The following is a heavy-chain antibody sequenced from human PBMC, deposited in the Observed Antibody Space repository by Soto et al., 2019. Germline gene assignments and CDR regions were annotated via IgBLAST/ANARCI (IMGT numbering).Heavy chain of an antibody. Sequence: QVQLQQSGPGLVKPSETLSLTCSVSSGPTSSHNWGWIRQTPGRGLEWIGYVYSTGGTSYNPSLNCRVTKSADTSTNHSSLTLTSVTAADTAVYYWVRQGIGNLHGLVDVWRQGTTVRVS. V-gene: IGHV4-59*08. D-gene: IGHD1-1*01. CDR2: VYSTGGT. CDR1: SGPTSSHN. J-gene: IGHJ6*02. CDR3: VRQGIGNLHGLVDV.